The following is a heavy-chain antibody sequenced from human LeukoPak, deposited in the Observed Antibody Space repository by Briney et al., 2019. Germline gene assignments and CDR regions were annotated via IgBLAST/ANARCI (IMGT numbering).Heavy chain of an antibody. CDR2: IKSKTDGGTT. D-gene: IGHD3-22*01. CDR1: GFTFSSYG. V-gene: IGHV3-15*01. J-gene: IGHJ3*01. CDR3: TTSPAMIVVVSGNDAFDV. Sequence: PGGSLRLSCAASGFTFSSYGMSWVRQAPGKGLEWVGRIKSKTDGGTTDYAAPVKGRFTISRDDSKNTLYLQMNSLKTEDTAVYYCTTSPAMIVVVSGNDAFDVWGQGTMVTVSS.